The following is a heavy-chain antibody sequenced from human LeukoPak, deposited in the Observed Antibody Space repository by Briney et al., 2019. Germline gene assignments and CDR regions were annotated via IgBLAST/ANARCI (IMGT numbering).Heavy chain of an antibody. CDR3: TRSCGSTSCSDGDWFDP. Sequence: PSETLSLTCTVSGDSIISSGYFWGWIRQPPGRGLEWIASMHYSGSTYMNPSLKSRVTISVDTSKNQFSLNLSSVTAADTAVYYCTRSCGSTSCSDGDWFDPWGQGTLVTVSS. CDR1: GDSIISSGYF. CDR2: MHYSGST. J-gene: IGHJ5*02. D-gene: IGHD2-2*01. V-gene: IGHV4-39*01.